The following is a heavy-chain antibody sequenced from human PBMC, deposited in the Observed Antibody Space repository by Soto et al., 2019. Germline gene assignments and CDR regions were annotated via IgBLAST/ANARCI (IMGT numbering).Heavy chain of an antibody. CDR2: IIPIFGTA. V-gene: IGHV1-69*13. J-gene: IGHJ5*02. CDR1: GGTFSSYA. D-gene: IGHD5-18*01. Sequence: GASVKVSCKASGGTFSSYAISWVRQAPGQGLEWMGGIIPIFGTANYAQKFQGRVTITADESTSTAYMELSSLRSEDTAVYYCARVRERYSYGSNWFDPWGQGTLVTVSS. CDR3: ARVRERYSYGSNWFDP.